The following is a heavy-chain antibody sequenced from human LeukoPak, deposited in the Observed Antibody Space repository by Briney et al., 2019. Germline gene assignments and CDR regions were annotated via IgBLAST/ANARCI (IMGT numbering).Heavy chain of an antibody. J-gene: IGHJ3*01. V-gene: IGHV4-59*01. CDR2: IYNSGANT. Sequence: SETLPLTCSVSGGSISTYYWSWMRQSPEKGLEWIGHIYNSGANTNYNPSLKSRVTISVDTSKNEFSLKLSSVTAADTAVYYCARSLRDVYNNRVPYAINVWGQGKKVTVSP. CDR1: GGSISTYY. D-gene: IGHD5-24*01. CDR3: ARSLRDVYNNRVPYAINV.